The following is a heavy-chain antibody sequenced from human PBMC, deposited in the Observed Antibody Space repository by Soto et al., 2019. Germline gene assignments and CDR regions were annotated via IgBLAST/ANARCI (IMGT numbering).Heavy chain of an antibody. CDR1: GGTFSSYA. CDR2: IIPIFGTA. CDR3: ARGPLYYDFWSGRPHGMDV. J-gene: IGHJ6*02. V-gene: IGHV1-69*12. Sequence: QVQLVQSGAEVKKPGSSVKVSCKASGGTFSSYAISWVRQAPGQGLEWMGGIIPIFGTANYAQKFQGRVTITADESKSTAYMELSRLRSEDTAVYYCARGPLYYDFWSGRPHGMDVWGQGTTVTVSS. D-gene: IGHD3-3*01.